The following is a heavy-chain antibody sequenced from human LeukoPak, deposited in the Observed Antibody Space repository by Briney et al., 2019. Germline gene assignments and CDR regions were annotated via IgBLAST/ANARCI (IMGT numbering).Heavy chain of an antibody. J-gene: IGHJ6*02. Sequence: ASVTVSCKASGGTFSSYAISWVRQAPGQGLEWMGRIIPILGIANYAQKFQGRVTITADKSTSTAYMELSSLRSEDTAVYYCARSEIYCSGGSCYDRRYYYYYGMDVWGQGTTVTVSS. V-gene: IGHV1-69*04. CDR2: IIPILGIA. CDR1: GGTFSSYA. D-gene: IGHD2-15*01. CDR3: ARSEIYCSGGSCYDRRYYYYYGMDV.